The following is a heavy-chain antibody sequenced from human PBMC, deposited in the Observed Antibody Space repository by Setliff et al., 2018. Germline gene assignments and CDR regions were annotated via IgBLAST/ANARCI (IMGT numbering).Heavy chain of an antibody. J-gene: IGHJ3*02. V-gene: IGHV3-64*02. CDR3: ARVAEYDTIDI. Sequence: PGGSLRLSCAASGFTFISYAMHWVRQAPGKGLVYVSAISSNGVRLSYADSVKGRFTISRDISKNTLYLQMDSLRHEDTAVYYCARVAEYDTIDIWGQGTMVTVSS. CDR1: GFTFISYA. CDR2: ISSNGVRL. D-gene: IGHD3-16*01.